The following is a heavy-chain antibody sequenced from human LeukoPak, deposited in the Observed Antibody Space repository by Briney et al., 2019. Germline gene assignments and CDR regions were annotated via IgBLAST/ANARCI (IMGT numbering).Heavy chain of an antibody. CDR3: AKARGSSVYEQFDY. CDR2: ISTSGRAT. CDR1: GFAFSTYA. D-gene: IGHD5/OR15-5a*01. J-gene: IGHJ4*02. Sequence: PGGSLRLSCAASGFAFSTYAMTWVRQAPEKGLQWVSTISTSGRATYYADSVEGRFTISRDNSKNTLYLQMNSLRADDTAVYYCAKARGSSVYEQFDYWGREPRSPSPQ. V-gene: IGHV3-23*01.